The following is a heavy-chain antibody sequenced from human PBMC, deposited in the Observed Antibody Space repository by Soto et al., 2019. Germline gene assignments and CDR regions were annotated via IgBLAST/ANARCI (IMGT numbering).Heavy chain of an antibody. CDR3: ARGDRSASGIYYYHGMDV. CDR2: INHSGST. V-gene: IGHV4-34*01. CDR1: GGSFSGYY. Sequence: SETLSLTCAVYGGSFSGYYWSWIRQPPGKGLEWIGEINHSGSTNYNPSLKSRVTISVDTSKNQFSLKLSPVTAADTAVYYCARGDRSASGIYYYHGMDVWGQGTTVTVSS. J-gene: IGHJ6*02. D-gene: IGHD2-15*01.